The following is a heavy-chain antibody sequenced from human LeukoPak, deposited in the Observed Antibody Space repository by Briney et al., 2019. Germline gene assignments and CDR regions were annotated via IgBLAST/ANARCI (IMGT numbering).Heavy chain of an antibody. CDR1: GFTFSSYA. J-gene: IGHJ4*02. Sequence: PGGSLRLSCAASGFTFSSYAMSWVRQAPGKGLEWVSAISGSGGSTYYADSVKGRFTISRDNSKNTLYLQMNSLRAEDTAVYYCAKIMVRGVIITSGFDYWGQGTLVTVSS. D-gene: IGHD3-10*01. CDR2: ISGSGGST. CDR3: AKIMVRGVIITSGFDY. V-gene: IGHV3-23*01.